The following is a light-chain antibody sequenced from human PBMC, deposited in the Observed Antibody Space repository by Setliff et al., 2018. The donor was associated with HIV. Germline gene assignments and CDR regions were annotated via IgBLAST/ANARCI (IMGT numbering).Light chain of an antibody. V-gene: IGLV2-14*01. CDR2: EVI. CDR1: SSDIGVSKY. J-gene: IGLJ1*01. Sequence: VLAQPASVSGSPGQSITISCTGTSSDIGVSKYVSWYQQHPGRAPKLMIFEVINRPSGVSDRFSGSKSGNTASLTISGLQAEDEADYYCSSYAISNTLPFGTGTKVTVL. CDR3: SSYAISNTLP.